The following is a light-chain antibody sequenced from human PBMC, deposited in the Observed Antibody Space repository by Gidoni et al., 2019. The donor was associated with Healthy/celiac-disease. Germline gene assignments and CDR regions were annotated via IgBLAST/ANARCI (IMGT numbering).Light chain of an antibody. J-gene: IGKJ2*01. Sequence: EIVTTQSPATLSLSPGERTTLSCRASQSVSSNLAWYQQKPGQAPRLLIYGASTRATGIPARFSGSGSGTEFTLTISSLQSEDFAVYYCQQYNNWPPMYTFGQGTKLEIK. CDR1: QSVSSN. CDR2: GAS. V-gene: IGKV3-15*01. CDR3: QQYNNWPPMYT.